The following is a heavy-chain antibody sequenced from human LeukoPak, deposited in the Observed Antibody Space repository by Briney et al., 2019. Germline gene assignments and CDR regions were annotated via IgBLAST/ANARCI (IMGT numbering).Heavy chain of an antibody. CDR2: IYYTGGT. Sequence: SETLSLTCTVSGGSISSGGYYWSWIRQHPGKGLEWIGDIYYTGGTDYNPSLKSRATISVDTSKNQFALKLSSVTAAETAVYYCARDVTTVTLAWFFDPWGRGTLVTVSS. D-gene: IGHD4-17*01. CDR3: ARDVTTVTLAWFFDP. CDR1: GGSISSGGYY. V-gene: IGHV4-31*03. J-gene: IGHJ2*01.